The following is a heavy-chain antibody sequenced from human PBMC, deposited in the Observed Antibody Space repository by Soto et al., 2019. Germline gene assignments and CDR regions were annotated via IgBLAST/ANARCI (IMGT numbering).Heavy chain of an antibody. CDR3: VKGGGYCSSTSCSPRFGH. D-gene: IGHD2-2*01. Sequence: PGGSLRLSCSASGFTFTDYGMHWVRQAPGKGLEYVSAISSIGGRTYYADSVKGRFTISRDNSKNSLYLQMSSLRAEDTAVYYCVKGGGYCSSTSCSPRFGHWGQGTLVTVSS. CDR1: GFTFTDYG. J-gene: IGHJ4*02. CDR2: ISSIGGRT. V-gene: IGHV3-64D*08.